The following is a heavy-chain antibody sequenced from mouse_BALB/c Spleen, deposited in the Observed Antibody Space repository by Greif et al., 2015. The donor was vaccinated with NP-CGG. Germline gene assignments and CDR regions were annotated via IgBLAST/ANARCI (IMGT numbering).Heavy chain of an antibody. CDR1: GYSFTSYW. Sequence: EVQRVESGTVLARPGASVKMSCKASGYSFTSYWMHWVKQRPGQGLEWIGAIYPGNSDTSYNQKFKGKAKLTAVISASTAYMELSSLTNEDSAVYYCTSGTTIITTVVAIDYWGQGTTLTVSS. CDR2: IYPGNSDT. CDR3: TSGTTIITTVVAIDY. J-gene: IGHJ2*01. V-gene: IGHV1-5*01. D-gene: IGHD1-1*01.